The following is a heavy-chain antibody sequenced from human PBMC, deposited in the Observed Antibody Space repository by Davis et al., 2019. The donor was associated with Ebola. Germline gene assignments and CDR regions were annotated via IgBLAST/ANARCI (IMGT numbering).Heavy chain of an antibody. CDR2: INHSGST. CDR1: GGSFSGYY. Sequence: PSETLSLTCAVYGGSFSGYYWSWIRQPPGKGLEWIGEINHSGSTNYNPSLKSRVTISVDTSKNQFSLKLSSVTAADTAVYYCARGSRDYDFWSGYSVAYNWFDPWGQGTLVTVSS. CDR3: ARGSRDYDFWSGYSVAYNWFDP. D-gene: IGHD3-3*01. V-gene: IGHV4-34*01. J-gene: IGHJ5*02.